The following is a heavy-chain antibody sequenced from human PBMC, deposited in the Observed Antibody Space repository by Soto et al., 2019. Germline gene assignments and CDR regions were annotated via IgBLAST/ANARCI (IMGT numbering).Heavy chain of an antibody. J-gene: IGHJ4*02. V-gene: IGHV3-23*01. CDR2: ISSSGDNT. Sequence: PGGSLRLSCAASGFTFSSYSMNWVRQAPGKGLEWVSYISSSGDNTYYADSVKGRFTISRDNSKNTLFLQMNSLRAEDTAIYYCAKTVRDSSGSYSHFDYWGLGTLVTVSS. CDR3: AKTVRDSSGSYSHFDY. CDR1: GFTFSSYS. D-gene: IGHD1-26*01.